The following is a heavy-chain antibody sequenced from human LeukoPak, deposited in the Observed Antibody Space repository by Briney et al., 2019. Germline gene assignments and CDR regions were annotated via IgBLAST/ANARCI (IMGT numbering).Heavy chain of an antibody. D-gene: IGHD4-17*01. J-gene: IGHJ4*02. CDR1: GGSISSGSYY. CDR2: IYTSGST. Sequence: SQTLSLTCTVSGGSISSGSYYWSWIRPPAGQGLEWIGRIYTSGSTNYNPSLKSRVTISVDTSKNQFSLNLSSVTAADTAVYYCAREYGDFDYWGQGTLVTVSS. CDR3: AREYGDFDY. V-gene: IGHV4-61*02.